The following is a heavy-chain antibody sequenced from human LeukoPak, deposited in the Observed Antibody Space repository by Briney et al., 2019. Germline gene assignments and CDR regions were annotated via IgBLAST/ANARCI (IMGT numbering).Heavy chain of an antibody. CDR3: ARPVTATDRFYFFDS. D-gene: IGHD2-15*01. J-gene: IGHJ4*02. V-gene: IGHV3-23*01. Sequence: GGSLRLSCAVFGFTFRSYAMTWVRQAPGKGLEWVSTISGSGGSTYYADSVKGRFTISRDNSENTLYLQMNSLRAEDTAVYYCARPVTATDRFYFFDSWGQGTLVTVSS. CDR1: GFTFRSYA. CDR2: ISGSGGST.